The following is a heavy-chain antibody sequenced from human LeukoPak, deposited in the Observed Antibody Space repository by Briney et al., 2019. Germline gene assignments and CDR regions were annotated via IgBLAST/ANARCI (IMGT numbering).Heavy chain of an antibody. V-gene: IGHV4-59*01. D-gene: IGHD5-18*01. J-gene: IGHJ4*02. CDR3: ASRGYSYALDY. Sequence: SETLSLTCTASGGSISSYYWSWIRQPPGKGLEWIGYIYYSGSTNYNPSLKSRVTISVDTSKNQFSLKLSSVTAADTAVYYCASRGYSYALDYWGQGTLVTVSS. CDR2: IYYSGST. CDR1: GGSISSYY.